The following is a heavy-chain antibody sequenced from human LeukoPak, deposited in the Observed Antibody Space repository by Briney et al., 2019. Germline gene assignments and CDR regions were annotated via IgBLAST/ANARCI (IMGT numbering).Heavy chain of an antibody. CDR1: GDSISSGSYY. CDR3: ARGRDGYNFLNRGEYYYFDY. V-gene: IGHV4-61*02. CDR2: IYIRGTT. Sequence: SETLSLTCTVSGDSISSGSYYWSWIRQSAGKGLEWIGRIYIRGTTNYNPSLKSRVTISVDTSKNQFSLKLNSVTAADTAVYYCARGRDGYNFLNRGEYYYFDYWGQGTLVTVSS. J-gene: IGHJ4*02. D-gene: IGHD5-24*01.